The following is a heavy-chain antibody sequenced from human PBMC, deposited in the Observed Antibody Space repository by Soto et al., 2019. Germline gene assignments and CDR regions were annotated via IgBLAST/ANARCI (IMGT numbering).Heavy chain of an antibody. D-gene: IGHD1-1*01. Sequence: EVQLLESGGGLVQPGGSLRLSCAASGFTFSSYAMSWVRQAPGKGLEWVSAISGSGGSTYYADSVKGRFTISRDNSKNTLYLQMNSLRAEGTAVYYCAKDQVGTTQKYNWFDPWGQGTLVTVSS. V-gene: IGHV3-23*01. J-gene: IGHJ5*02. CDR3: AKDQVGTTQKYNWFDP. CDR2: ISGSGGST. CDR1: GFTFSSYA.